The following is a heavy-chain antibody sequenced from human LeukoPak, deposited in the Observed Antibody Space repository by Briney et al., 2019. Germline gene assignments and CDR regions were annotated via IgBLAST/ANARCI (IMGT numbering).Heavy chain of an antibody. V-gene: IGHV4-59*12. CDR1: GGSISSYY. J-gene: IGHJ3*02. Sequence: PSETLSLTCTVSGGSISSYYWSWIRQPPGKGLEWIGYIYYSGSTNYNPSLKSRVTMSVDTSKNQFSLKLSSVTAADTAVYYCARASEWELLPTDAFDIWGQGTMVTVSS. CDR2: IYYSGST. CDR3: ARASEWELLPTDAFDI. D-gene: IGHD1-26*01.